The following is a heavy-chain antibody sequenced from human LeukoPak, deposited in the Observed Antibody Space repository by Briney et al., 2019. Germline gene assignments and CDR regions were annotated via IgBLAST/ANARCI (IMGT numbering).Heavy chain of an antibody. CDR3: AKDSAAMVTGYYYYYMDV. CDR1: GFTFSSYS. J-gene: IGHJ6*03. D-gene: IGHD5-18*01. Sequence: GGSLRLSCAASGFTFSSYSMNWVRQAPGKGLEWVSSISSSRSYRHNADSVKGRFTISRDNAKNSLYLQMNSLRAEDTALYYCAKDSAAMVTGYYYYYMDVWGKGTTVTVSS. V-gene: IGHV3-21*04. CDR2: ISSSRSYR.